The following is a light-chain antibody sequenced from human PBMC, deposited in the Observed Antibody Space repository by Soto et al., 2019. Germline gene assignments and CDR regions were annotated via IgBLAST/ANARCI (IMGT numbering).Light chain of an antibody. V-gene: IGKV1-39*01. Sequence: IQMTQPQSSLSASFLDRLIIACRASQTISSHLNWYQQKPGKAPNLLVYAASSLQSGVPSRFTGSGSGTDFTLTISSLQPEDFATYFCQQSYTTPITFGQGTRLEIK. J-gene: IGKJ5*01. CDR2: AAS. CDR3: QQSYTTPIT. CDR1: QTISSH.